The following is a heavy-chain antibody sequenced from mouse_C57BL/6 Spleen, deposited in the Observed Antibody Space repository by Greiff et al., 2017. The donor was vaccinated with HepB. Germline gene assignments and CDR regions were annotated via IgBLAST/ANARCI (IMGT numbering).Heavy chain of an antibody. CDR1: GFTFSDYG. CDR2: ISSGSSTI. Sequence: EVKVVESGGGLVKPGGSLKLSCAASGFTFSDYGMHWVRQAPEKGLEWVAYISSGSSTIYYADTVKGRFTIARDNAKNTLFLQMTSLRSGDTARYYCARPGKNWDCFACWGEGTLVTVCA. CDR3: ARPGKNWDCFAC. V-gene: IGHV5-17*01. J-gene: IGHJ3*01. D-gene: IGHD4-1*01.